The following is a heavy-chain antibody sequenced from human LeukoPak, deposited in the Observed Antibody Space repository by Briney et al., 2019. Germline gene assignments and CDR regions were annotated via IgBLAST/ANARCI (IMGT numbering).Heavy chain of an antibody. CDR3: AKDPDVAPAATYYFDY. V-gene: IGHV3-30*02. CDR1: GSTFSSYG. Sequence: PGGSLRLSCAASGSTFSSYGMHWVRQAPGKGLEWVAFIRYDGSNKYYADSVKGRFTISRDNSKNTLYLQMNSLRAEDTAVYYCAKDPDVAPAATYYFDYWGQGTLVTVSS. D-gene: IGHD2-2*01. CDR2: IRYDGSNK. J-gene: IGHJ4*02.